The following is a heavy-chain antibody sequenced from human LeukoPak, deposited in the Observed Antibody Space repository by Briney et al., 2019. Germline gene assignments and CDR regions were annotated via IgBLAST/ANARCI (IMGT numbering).Heavy chain of an antibody. CDR2: FDPEDGET. Sequence: ASVKVSCKVSRYTLTELSMHWVRQAPGKGLEWMGGFDPEDGETIYAQKFQGRVTMTEDTSTDTAYMELSSLRSEDTAVYYCARDSSIAAAGTGWDFDYWGQGTLVTVSS. CDR3: ARDSSIAAAGTGWDFDY. D-gene: IGHD6-13*01. CDR1: RYTLTELS. J-gene: IGHJ4*02. V-gene: IGHV1-24*01.